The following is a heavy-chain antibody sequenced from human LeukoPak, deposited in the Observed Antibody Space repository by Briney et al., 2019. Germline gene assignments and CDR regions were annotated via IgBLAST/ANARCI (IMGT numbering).Heavy chain of an antibody. V-gene: IGHV3-11*01. Sequence: TGGSLRLSCAASGFIFSDYYMGWVRQAPGKGLEWVSYISNKGSSSTTYYADSVKGRFTISRDDAQNSLYLQMNSLRADDTAVYYCAKDILAAGLFFDYWGQGTLVTVSS. CDR1: GFIFSDYY. J-gene: IGHJ4*02. CDR2: ISNKGSSSTT. CDR3: AKDILAAGLFFDY. D-gene: IGHD6-13*01.